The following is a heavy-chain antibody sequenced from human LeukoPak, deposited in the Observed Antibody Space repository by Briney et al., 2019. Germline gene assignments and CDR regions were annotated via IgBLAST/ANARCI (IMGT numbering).Heavy chain of an antibody. CDR3: ANDLHVLRYFDWLIPRGYYFDY. V-gene: IGHV3-23*01. J-gene: IGHJ4*02. D-gene: IGHD3-9*01. CDR1: GFTFSSYA. Sequence: GGSLRLSCAASGFTFSSYAMSWVRQAPGKGLEWVSAISGSGGSTYYADSVKGRFTISRDNSKNTLYLQMNSLRAEDTAVYYCANDLHVLRYFDWLIPRGYYFDYWGQGTLVTVSS. CDR2: ISGSGGST.